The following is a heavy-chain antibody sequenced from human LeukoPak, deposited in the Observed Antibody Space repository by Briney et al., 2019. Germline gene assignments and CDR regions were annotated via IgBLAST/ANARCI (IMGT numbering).Heavy chain of an antibody. CDR1: GGSISSHY. Sequence: SETLSLNCTVSGGSISSHYWSWIRQPPGKGLEWIGYIYYSGSTNYNPSLKSRVTISVDTSKNQFSLKLSSVTAADTAVYYCARAHTWRGYNSRGIDYWGQGTLVTVSS. CDR2: IYYSGST. V-gene: IGHV4-59*11. J-gene: IGHJ4*02. D-gene: IGHD5-24*01. CDR3: ARAHTWRGYNSRGIDY.